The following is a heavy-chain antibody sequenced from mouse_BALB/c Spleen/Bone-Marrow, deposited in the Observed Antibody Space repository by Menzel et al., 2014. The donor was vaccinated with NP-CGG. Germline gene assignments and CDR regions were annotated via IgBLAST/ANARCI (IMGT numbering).Heavy chain of an antibody. CDR3: ARDSRSRISHFDY. Sequence: EVMLVESGGGLVQPGGSLRLSCATSGFTFTDYYMNWVRQPPGKALEWLGFIRNKANGYTTEYSASVKGRFTISRDNSQSILYLQMNTLRAEDSAAYCCARDSRSRISHFDYWGQGTTLTVSS. V-gene: IGHV7-3*02. D-gene: IGHD3-3*01. CDR1: GFTFTDYY. CDR2: IRNKANGYTT. J-gene: IGHJ2*01.